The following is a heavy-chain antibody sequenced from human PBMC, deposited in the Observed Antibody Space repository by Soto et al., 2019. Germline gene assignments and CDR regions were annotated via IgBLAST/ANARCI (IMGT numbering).Heavy chain of an antibody. V-gene: IGHV1-58*01. CDR3: AADATAWQQMVPSDY. Sequence: SVKVSCKAPGFTFTSSAFQWVRQARGQRLEWIGWIAVGSGYTNYAQRFQDRVTLPRDMSTATTYMELSRLTSEATAIYYCAADATAWQQMVPSDYWGQGTLVTVSS. CDR2: IAVGSGYT. D-gene: IGHD2-8*01. J-gene: IGHJ4*02. CDR1: GFTFTSSA.